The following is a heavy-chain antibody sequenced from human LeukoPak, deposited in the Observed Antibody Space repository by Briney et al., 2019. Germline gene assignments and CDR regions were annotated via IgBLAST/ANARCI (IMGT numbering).Heavy chain of an antibody. CDR3: ARDNSVGDNAWRFDP. J-gene: IGHJ5*02. CDR1: GYTFTSYY. CDR2: INPTGGST. D-gene: IGHD1-26*01. V-gene: IGHV1-46*01. Sequence: ASVKVSCKASGYTFTSYYMHWVRQAPGQGLEWMGLINPTGGSTGYAQKFQGRVTMTRDMSTSTDYMELSSPRSEDTAIYYCARDNSVGDNAWRFDPWGQGTLVTVSS.